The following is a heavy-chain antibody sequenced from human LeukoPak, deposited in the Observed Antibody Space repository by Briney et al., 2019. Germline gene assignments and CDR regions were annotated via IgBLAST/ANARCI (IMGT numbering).Heavy chain of an antibody. CDR1: GFTVSRSF. D-gene: IGHD6-13*01. CDR2: LYRDGGTT. J-gene: IGHJ3*02. CDR3: AKIIAVAGTGEDNVFDI. Sequence: GGSLRLSCAASGFTVSRSFMNWVRQAPGKGLEWLAILYRDGGTTYYADSVKGRFTISRDSSKNTLYLQMNSLRAEDTAVYYCAKIIAVAGTGEDNVFDIWGQGTMVAVSS. V-gene: IGHV3-53*01.